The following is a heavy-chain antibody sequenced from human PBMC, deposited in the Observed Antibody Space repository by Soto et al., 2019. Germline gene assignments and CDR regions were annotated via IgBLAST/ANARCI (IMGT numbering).Heavy chain of an antibody. J-gene: IGHJ6*02. D-gene: IGHD1-26*01. Sequence: VSCKASGGTFSSYAISWVRQAPGQGLEWMGGIIPIFGTANYAQKFQGRVTITADESTSTAYMELSSLRSEDTAVYYCARTGEWELLLYYYYGMDVWGQGTTVTVSS. CDR1: GGTFSSYA. CDR3: ARTGEWELLLYYYYGMDV. CDR2: IIPIFGTA. V-gene: IGHV1-69*01.